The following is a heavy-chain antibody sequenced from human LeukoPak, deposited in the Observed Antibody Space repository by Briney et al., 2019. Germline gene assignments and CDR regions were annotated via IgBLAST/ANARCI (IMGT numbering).Heavy chain of an antibody. CDR1: GFTFSSYG. CDR3: AKGRGITIFGVALGYYYYMDV. V-gene: IGHV3-30*02. J-gene: IGHJ6*03. D-gene: IGHD3-3*01. CDR2: IRYDGSNK. Sequence: GGSLRLSCAASGFTFSSYGMHWVRQAPGKGLEWVAFIRYDGSNKYYADSVKGRFTISRDNSKNTLYLQMNSLRAEDTAVYYCAKGRGITIFGVALGYYYYMDVWGKGTTVTVSS.